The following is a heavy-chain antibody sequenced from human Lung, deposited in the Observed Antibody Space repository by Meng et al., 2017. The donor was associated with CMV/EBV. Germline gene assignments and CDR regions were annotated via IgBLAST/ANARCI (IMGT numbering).Heavy chain of an antibody. Sequence: ASVXVSXKASGYTFAGYHLHWVRQAPGQGLEWLGWINPRSGGTNYAPNFRGRVTMTTDTSVNTVYMQLSRLIPDETATYFCARWGGGDIIVVPAAFDNWGQGTMVTVSS. V-gene: IGHV1-2*02. CDR3: ARWGGGDIIVVPAAFDN. CDR1: GYTFAGYH. J-gene: IGHJ4*01. D-gene: IGHD2-2*01. CDR2: INPRSGGT.